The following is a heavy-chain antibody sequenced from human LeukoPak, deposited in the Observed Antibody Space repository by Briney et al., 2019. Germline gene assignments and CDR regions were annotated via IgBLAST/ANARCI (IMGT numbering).Heavy chain of an antibody. Sequence: GGSLRLSCVASGFTFSVYWMSWVRQAPGKGLEWVANIKEDGSEKYYVDSVKGRFTISRDNAKNSLYLQMSSLRAEDTAVYYYARGGSWFAPWGQGTLVTVSS. J-gene: IGHJ5*02. CDR3: ARGGSWFAP. CDR1: GFTFSVYW. D-gene: IGHD3-10*01. V-gene: IGHV3-7*01. CDR2: IKEDGSEK.